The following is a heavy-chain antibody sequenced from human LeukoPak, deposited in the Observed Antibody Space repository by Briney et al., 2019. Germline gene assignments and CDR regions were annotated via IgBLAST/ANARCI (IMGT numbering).Heavy chain of an antibody. CDR2: INPSGGST. Sequence: VASVKVSCKASGYTFTSYYMHWVRQAPGQGLEWMGIINPSGGSTSYAQKFQGRVTMTRDMSTSTVYMELSSLRSEDTAVYYCARDGGQEWVLRGAFDIWGQGTMVTVSS. J-gene: IGHJ3*02. CDR1: GYTFTSYY. V-gene: IGHV1-46*01. D-gene: IGHD3-3*01. CDR3: ARDGGQEWVLRGAFDI.